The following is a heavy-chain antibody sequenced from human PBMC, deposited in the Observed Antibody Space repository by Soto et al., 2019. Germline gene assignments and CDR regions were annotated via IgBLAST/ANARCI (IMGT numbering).Heavy chain of an antibody. D-gene: IGHD6-19*01. V-gene: IGHV3-23*01. J-gene: IGHJ4*02. CDR3: AKDWGKQWLASHFDY. Sequence: EVQLLESGGGVVQPGGSLRLSCAASGFTFSSYAMSWVRQAPGKGLEWVSAISGSGGSTYYADSVKGRFTISRDNSKNTLYLQMHSLRAGDTAVYYCAKDWGKQWLASHFDYWGQGTLVTVSS. CDR2: ISGSGGST. CDR1: GFTFSSYA.